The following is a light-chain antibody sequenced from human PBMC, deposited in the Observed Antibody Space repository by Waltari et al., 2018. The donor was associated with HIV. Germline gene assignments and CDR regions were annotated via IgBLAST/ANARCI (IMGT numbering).Light chain of an antibody. Sequence: SYDLTQPPSVSVSPGQTAIITCSGNNLGHKYAAWYQQRPGQPPLLVIYEDTKRPSGIPERFSGSNYGNTATLTISGTQPMDEADYYCQAWDNSVVFGGGTKLTVL. CDR2: EDT. J-gene: IGLJ2*01. CDR3: QAWDNSVV. CDR1: NLGHKY. V-gene: IGLV3-1*01.